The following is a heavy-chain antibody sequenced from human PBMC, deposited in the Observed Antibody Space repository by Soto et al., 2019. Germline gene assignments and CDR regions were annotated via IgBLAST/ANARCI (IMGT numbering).Heavy chain of an antibody. CDR3: LRVGSLRGY. V-gene: IGHV3-7*03. CDR1: RFTFNSYW. J-gene: IGHJ4*02. CDR2: IKEDGSGK. Sequence: PGGTLRLSCTASRFTFNSYWMSWVRQAPGKGLGWVANIKEDGSGKYYVDSVKGRFSISRDNARNSLYLQMNSLIVEDTAAHLYLRVGSLRGYSGQRALVTVFS.